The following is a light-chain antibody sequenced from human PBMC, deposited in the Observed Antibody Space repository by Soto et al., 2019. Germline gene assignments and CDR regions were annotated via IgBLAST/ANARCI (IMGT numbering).Light chain of an antibody. CDR1: SSDVGSYNR. Sequence: QSALTQPPSVSGSPGQSVTISCTGTSSDVGSYNRVSWYQQPPGTAPKLMIYEVSNRPSGVPDRFSGSKSGNTASLTISGLQAEDEADYYCSSYTSSSTSWVFGGGTKLTV. CDR3: SSYTSSSTSWV. J-gene: IGLJ3*02. V-gene: IGLV2-18*02. CDR2: EVS.